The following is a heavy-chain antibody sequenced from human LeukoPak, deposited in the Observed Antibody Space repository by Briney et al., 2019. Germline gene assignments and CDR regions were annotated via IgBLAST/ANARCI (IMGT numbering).Heavy chain of an antibody. CDR1: GFTFSSYS. V-gene: IGHV3-21*01. Sequence: GGSLRLSCAASGFTFSSYSMNWVRQAPGKGLEWVSSISSSSSYIYYADSVKGRFTISRDNAKNSLYLQMDSLRAEDTAVYYCAREFIAARAVQFDYWGQGTLVTVSS. D-gene: IGHD6-6*01. J-gene: IGHJ4*02. CDR2: ISSSSSYI. CDR3: AREFIAARAVQFDY.